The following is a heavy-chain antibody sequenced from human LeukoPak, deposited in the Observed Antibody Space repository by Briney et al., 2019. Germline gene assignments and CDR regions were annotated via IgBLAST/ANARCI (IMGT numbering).Heavy chain of an antibody. D-gene: IGHD4-17*01. CDR1: GGFISSYY. CDR2: IYYSGST. Sequence: PSETLSLTCTVSGGFISSYYWSWIRQPPGKGLEWIGYIYYSGSTNYNPSLKSRVTISVDTSKNQFSLKLSSVTAADTAVYYCARGGTTVTMEAFDIWGQGTMVTVSS. V-gene: IGHV4-59*12. CDR3: ARGGTTVTMEAFDI. J-gene: IGHJ3*02.